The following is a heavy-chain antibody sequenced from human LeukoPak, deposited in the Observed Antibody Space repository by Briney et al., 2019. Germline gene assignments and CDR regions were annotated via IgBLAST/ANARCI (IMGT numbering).Heavy chain of an antibody. V-gene: IGHV3-23*01. CDR3: AKDHGY. CDR1: GFTFSTFA. Sequence: GGSLRLSCAASGFTFSTFAMSWVRQAPGKGLEWVSAITSAGSTYYTESMKGRFTISRENSKNPMYLQMTGLSAADRAVYYCAKDHGYWGQGTLVTVSS. CDR2: ITSAGST. J-gene: IGHJ4*02.